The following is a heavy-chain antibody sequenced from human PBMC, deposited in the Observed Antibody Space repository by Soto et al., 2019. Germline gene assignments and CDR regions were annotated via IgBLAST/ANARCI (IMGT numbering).Heavy chain of an antibody. Sequence: QVQLVESGGGVVQPGRSLRLSCAASGFTLRHYGMHWVRQAPGKGLEWVAVIWYDGSDKYYADSVKGRFTISRDISKSTLYLQMESLRVQDMAVHYCARDSMGFCRNDCYYFDSWGQGTLVTVSS. J-gene: IGHJ4*02. CDR3: ARDSMGFCRNDCYYFDS. D-gene: IGHD2-21*02. CDR1: GFTLRHYG. CDR2: IWYDGSDK. V-gene: IGHV3-33*01.